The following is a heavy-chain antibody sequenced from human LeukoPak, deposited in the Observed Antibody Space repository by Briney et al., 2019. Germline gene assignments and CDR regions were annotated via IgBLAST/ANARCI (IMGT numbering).Heavy chain of an antibody. V-gene: IGHV4-4*07. J-gene: IGHJ4*02. D-gene: IGHD3-10*01. Sequence: SEILSLTCTVSGGSISSYYWSWIRQPAGKGLEWIGRIYTSGSTNYNPSLKSRVTMSVDTSKNQFSLKLSSVTAADTAVYYCARGSGSGSYYNGFDYWGQGTLVTVSS. CDR2: IYTSGST. CDR3: ARGSGSGSYYNGFDY. CDR1: GGSISSYY.